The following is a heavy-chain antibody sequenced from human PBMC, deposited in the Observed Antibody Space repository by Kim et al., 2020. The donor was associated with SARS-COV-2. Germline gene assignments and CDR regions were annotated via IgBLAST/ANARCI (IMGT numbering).Heavy chain of an antibody. CDR1: GFTFSKYA. CDR2: ISSSGTWT. Sequence: GGSLRLSCAASGFTFSKYAMTWVRQAPGEGLEYVSTISSSGTWTYYADSVKGRFTIFRDNSRSTLHLQMNSLRAEDTALYYCASVWAVADYSTWHGLDV. D-gene: IGHD6-19*01. CDR3: ASVWAVADYSTWHGLDV. J-gene: IGHJ6*01. V-gene: IGHV3-23*01.